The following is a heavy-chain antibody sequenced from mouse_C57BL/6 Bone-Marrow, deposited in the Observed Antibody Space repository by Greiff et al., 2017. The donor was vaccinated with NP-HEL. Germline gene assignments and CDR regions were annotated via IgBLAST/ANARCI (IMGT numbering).Heavy chain of an antibody. D-gene: IGHD1-1*01. CDR3: ARVDFITTVVGNFDY. J-gene: IGHJ2*01. V-gene: IGHV1-55*01. CDR2: IYPGSGST. Sequence: QVQLQQPGAELVKPGASVKMSCKASGYTFTSYWITWVKQRPGQGLEWIGDIYPGSGSTNYNEKFKSKATLTVDTSSSTAYMQLSSLTSEDSAVYYCARVDFITTVVGNFDYWGQGTTLTVSS. CDR1: GYTFTSYW.